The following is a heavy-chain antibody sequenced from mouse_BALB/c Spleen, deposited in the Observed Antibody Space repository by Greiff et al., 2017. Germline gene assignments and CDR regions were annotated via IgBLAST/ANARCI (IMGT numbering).Heavy chain of an antibody. CDR2: IYPGDGDT. Sequence: QVQLQQSGAELVRPGSSVKISCKASGYAFSSYWMNWVKQRPGQGLEWIGQIYPGDGDTNYNGKFKGKATLTADKSSSTAYMQLSSLTSEDSAVYFCAREGLATTASWFAYWGQGTLVTVSA. J-gene: IGHJ3*01. D-gene: IGHD1-2*01. CDR3: AREGLATTASWFAY. V-gene: IGHV1-80*01. CDR1: GYAFSSYW.